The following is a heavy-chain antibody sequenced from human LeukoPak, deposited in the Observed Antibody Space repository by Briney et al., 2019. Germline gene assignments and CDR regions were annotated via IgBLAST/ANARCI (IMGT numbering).Heavy chain of an antibody. D-gene: IGHD4-17*01. J-gene: IGHJ3*02. CDR2: IRSKANSYAT. V-gene: IGHV3-73*01. CDR1: EFTFSASA. CDR3: TTILYGDYGTFDI. Sequence: GGSLRLSCAASEFTFSASAMHWVRQASGKGLEWVGRIRSKANSYATAYAASVKGRFTISRDDSENTAYLQVNSLKTEDTAVYYCTTILYGDYGTFDIWGQGTMVTVSS.